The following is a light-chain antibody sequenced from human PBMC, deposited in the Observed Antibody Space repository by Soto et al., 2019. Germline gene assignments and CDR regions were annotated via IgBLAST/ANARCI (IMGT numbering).Light chain of an antibody. CDR2: AAS. CDR1: QSISSY. V-gene: IGKV1-39*01. Sequence: DHPMSPSPSFLSAPFRDRVTITFPSSQSISSYLNWYQQRPGKAPKLLIYAASSLQSGVPSRFSGSGSGTDFTLTISSLQPEDFAAYYCQQSYSTPQELTFGGGTKVDIK. J-gene: IGKJ4*01. CDR3: QQSYSTPQELT.